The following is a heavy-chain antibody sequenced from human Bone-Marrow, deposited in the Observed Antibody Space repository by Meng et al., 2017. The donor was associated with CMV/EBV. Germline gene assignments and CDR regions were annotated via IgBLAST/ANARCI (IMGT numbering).Heavy chain of an antibody. V-gene: IGHV1-24*01. D-gene: IGHD3-3*01. CDR3: ARDRFVTIFGRWFDP. J-gene: IGHJ5*02. CDR2: FDPEDGET. Sequence: ASVKVSCKVSGYTLTELSRHWVRQAPGKGLEWMGGFDPEDGETIYAQKFQGRVTMTEDTSTDTAYMELSRLRSDDTAVYYCARDRFVTIFGRWFDPWGQGTLVTVSS. CDR1: GYTLTELS.